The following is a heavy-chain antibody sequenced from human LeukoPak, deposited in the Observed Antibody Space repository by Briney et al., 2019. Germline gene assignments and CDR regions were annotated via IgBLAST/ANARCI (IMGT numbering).Heavy chain of an antibody. CDR3: ARGYYGSGRYYFDY. CDR1: GFTFNSYS. D-gene: IGHD3-10*01. Sequence: GGSPRLSCAASGFTFNSYSMNWVRQAPGKGLEWVSYISSSSSAIYYADSVKGRFTISRDKAKNSLYLQMNSLRDEDTAVYYCARGYYGSGRYYFDYWGQGTLVTVSS. CDR2: ISSSSSAI. V-gene: IGHV3-48*02. J-gene: IGHJ4*02.